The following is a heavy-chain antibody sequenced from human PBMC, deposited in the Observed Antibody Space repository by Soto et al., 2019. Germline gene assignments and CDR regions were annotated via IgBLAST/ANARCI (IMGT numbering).Heavy chain of an antibody. Sequence: GGSLRLSCEASGFIFTNFWMHWVRQVPGKGLVWVSRIDTSGSSTSYADSVKGRFTISRDNARNAVSLQMNSLRAEDTGVYYCAKDSWYFDLWSQGSLVTVSS. CDR1: GFIFTNFW. V-gene: IGHV3-74*01. J-gene: IGHJ4*02. CDR2: IDTSGSST. D-gene: IGHD6-13*01. CDR3: AKDSWYFDL.